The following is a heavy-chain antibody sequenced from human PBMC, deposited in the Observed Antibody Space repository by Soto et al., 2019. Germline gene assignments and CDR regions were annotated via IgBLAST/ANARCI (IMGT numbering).Heavy chain of an antibody. CDR2: ITPVIGTP. Sequence: QVPLVQSGAEVKKPGSSVKVSCKVSGGTFSSYRISWVRQAPGQGLEWMGGITPVIGTPDYAQKFRGRVTVTADRSTSTAYMEMSMLRSEDTAVYYCARDLPSLEVRSYGMDVWGQGTTVTVSS. CDR1: GGTFSSYR. D-gene: IGHD3-10*01. V-gene: IGHV1-69*06. CDR3: ARDLPSLEVRSYGMDV. J-gene: IGHJ6*02.